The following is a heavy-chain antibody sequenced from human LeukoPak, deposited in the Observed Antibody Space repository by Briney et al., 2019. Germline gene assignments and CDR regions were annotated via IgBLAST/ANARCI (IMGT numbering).Heavy chain of an antibody. Sequence: ASVKVSCKASGYTFTGYYMHWVRQAPGKGLEWMGGFDPEDGETIYAQKFQGRVTMTEDTSTDTAYMELSSLRSEDTAVYYCATVLDTAMVAPFDYWGQGTLVTVSS. CDR3: ATVLDTAMVAPFDY. CDR1: GYTFTGYY. J-gene: IGHJ4*02. D-gene: IGHD5-18*01. CDR2: FDPEDGET. V-gene: IGHV1-24*01.